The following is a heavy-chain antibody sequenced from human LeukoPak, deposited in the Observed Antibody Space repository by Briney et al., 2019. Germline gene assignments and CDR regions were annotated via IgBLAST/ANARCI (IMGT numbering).Heavy chain of an antibody. CDR2: ISYDGSNK. J-gene: IGHJ4*02. CDR3: AKGGSGSYPGPIIDY. V-gene: IGHV3-30*18. CDR1: GFTFSSYG. Sequence: GGSLRLSCAASGFTFSSYGMHWVRQAPGKGLEWVAVISYDGSNKYYADSVKGRFTISRDNSKNTLYLQMNSLRAEDTAVYYCAKGGSGSYPGPIIDYWGQGTLVTVSS. D-gene: IGHD1-26*01.